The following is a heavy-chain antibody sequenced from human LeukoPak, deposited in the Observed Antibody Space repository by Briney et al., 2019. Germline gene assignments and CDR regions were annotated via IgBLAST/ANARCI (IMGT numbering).Heavy chain of an antibody. J-gene: IGHJ4*02. CDR3: ARRDTAMVRY. D-gene: IGHD5-18*01. CDR2: IRFDGNEK. V-gene: IGHV3-30*02. CDR1: GIIFSTSD. Sequence: PGGSLRLSCAAAGIIFSTSDMHWVRQAPGEGLEWVAFIRFDGNEKYYADSVKGRFIISRDNPKNTMFLQMNSLRAEDTAVYYCARRDTAMVRYWGQGTLVTVSS.